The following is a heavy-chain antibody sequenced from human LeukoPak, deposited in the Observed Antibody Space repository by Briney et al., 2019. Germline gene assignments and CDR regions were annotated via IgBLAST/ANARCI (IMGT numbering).Heavy chain of an antibody. CDR3: ARSGGWSSHAEYFQH. CDR2: INPNSGGT. J-gene: IGHJ1*01. CDR1: GYTFTSYY. Sequence: ASVKVSCKASGYTFTSYYMHWVRQAPGQGLEWMGWINPNSGGTNYAQKFQGRVTMTRDTSISTAYMELSRLRSDDTAVYYCARSGGWSSHAEYFQHWGQGTLVTVSS. V-gene: IGHV1-2*02. D-gene: IGHD6-19*01.